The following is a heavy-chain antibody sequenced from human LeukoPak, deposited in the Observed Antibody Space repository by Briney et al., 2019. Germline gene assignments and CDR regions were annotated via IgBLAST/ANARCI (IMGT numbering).Heavy chain of an antibody. CDR1: GFTFSSYE. CDR3: ATETNGRHYDY. D-gene: IGHD1-14*01. Sequence: GGSLRLSCAASGFTFSSYEMNWVRQAPGKGLEWVSYISSSGSTIYYADSVKGRFTISRDNAKNSLYLQMNSLRGEDTAVYYCATETNGRHYDYWGQGTLLTVSS. V-gene: IGHV3-48*03. J-gene: IGHJ4*02. CDR2: ISSSGSTI.